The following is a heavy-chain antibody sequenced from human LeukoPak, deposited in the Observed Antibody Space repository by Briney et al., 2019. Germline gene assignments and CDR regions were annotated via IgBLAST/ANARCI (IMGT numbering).Heavy chain of an antibody. V-gene: IGHV5-51*01. CDR2: IYPGDSDT. CDR1: GYSFTSYW. J-gene: IGHJ5*02. Sequence: GESLKISCKGSGYSFTSYWIGWVRQMPGKGLEWMGIIYPGDSDTRYSPSFQGQVTISADKSISTAYLPWSSLKASDTAMYYCARGCVGSSRYQEYNWFDPWGQGTLVTVSS. CDR3: ARGCVGSSRYQEYNWFDP. D-gene: IGHD6-13*01.